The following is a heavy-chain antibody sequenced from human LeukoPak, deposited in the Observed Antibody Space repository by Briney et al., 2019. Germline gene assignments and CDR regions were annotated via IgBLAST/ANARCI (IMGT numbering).Heavy chain of an antibody. CDR1: GFTFDDYG. V-gene: IGHV3-23*01. CDR2: ISGSGGST. CDR3: AKDPLLWFGEFDY. J-gene: IGHJ4*02. Sequence: PGGSLRLSCAASGFTFDDYGMSWVRQAPGKGLEWVSAISGSGGSTYYADSVKGRFTISRDNSKNTLYLQMNSLRAEDTAVYYCAKDPLLWFGEFDYWGQGTLVTVSS. D-gene: IGHD3-10*01.